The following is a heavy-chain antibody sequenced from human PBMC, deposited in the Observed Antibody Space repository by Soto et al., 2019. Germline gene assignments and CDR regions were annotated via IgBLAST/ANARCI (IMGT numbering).Heavy chain of an antibody. CDR1: GYTFTGYY. D-gene: IGHD6-6*01. CDR3: ARAQGSSTLITHWFDP. V-gene: IGHV1-2*02. CDR2: INPNSGGT. Sequence: ASVKVSCKASGYTFTGYYMHWVRQAPGQGLEWMGWINPNSGGTNYAQKFQVRVTMTRDTSISTAYMELSRLRSDDTAVYYCARAQGSSTLITHWFDPWGQGTLVTV. J-gene: IGHJ5*02.